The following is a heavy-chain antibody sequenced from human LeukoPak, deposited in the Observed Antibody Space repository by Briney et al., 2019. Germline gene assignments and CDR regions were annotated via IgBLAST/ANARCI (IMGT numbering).Heavy chain of an antibody. CDR3: ASGYNASGSYLAGYFDY. CDR2: INQVGGEK. V-gene: IGHV3-7*05. D-gene: IGHD3-10*01. Sequence: QPGGSLRLSCAASGFTFGSYWTTWVRQAPGKGLEWVATINQVGGEKSYVESVKGRFTIARDNAKNSLYVQMISLRAEDTAVYYCASGYNASGSYLAGYFDYWGQGTLVTVSS. CDR1: GFTFGSYW. J-gene: IGHJ4*02.